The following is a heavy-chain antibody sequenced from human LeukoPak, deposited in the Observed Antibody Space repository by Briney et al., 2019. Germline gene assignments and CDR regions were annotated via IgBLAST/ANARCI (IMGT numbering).Heavy chain of an antibody. Sequence: ASLKVSCKASGYTFTNYGISWVRQAPGQGLEWMGWISAYNGNTNYPQTLQGRVTMTTDTSTSTAYMELRSLRSDDTAVYYCARGGGTVAGTWFDPWGQGTLVTVSS. CDR1: GYTFTNYG. V-gene: IGHV1-18*01. CDR3: ARGGGTVAGTWFDP. CDR2: ISAYNGNT. D-gene: IGHD6-19*01. J-gene: IGHJ5*02.